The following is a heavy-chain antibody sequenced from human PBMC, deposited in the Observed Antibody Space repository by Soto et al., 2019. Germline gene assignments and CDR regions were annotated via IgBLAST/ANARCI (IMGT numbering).Heavy chain of an antibody. Sequence: GGSLRLSCSVSGFMFSNYAMHWVRQAPGKGLEYVSVISGDGDSKYYADSVRGRFTISRDNSKNTLYLQMNSLRTEDTAVYYCVKDGGTLPNVVNHPFDIWGQGTKVTVSS. J-gene: IGHJ3*02. CDR1: GFMFSNYA. V-gene: IGHV3-64D*06. D-gene: IGHD3-16*01. CDR3: VKDGGTLPNVVNHPFDI. CDR2: ISGDGDSK.